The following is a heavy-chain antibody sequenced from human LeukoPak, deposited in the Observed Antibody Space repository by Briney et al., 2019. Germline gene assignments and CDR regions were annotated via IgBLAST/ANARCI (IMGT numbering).Heavy chain of an antibody. CDR3: TRDRAYGALDY. V-gene: IGHV3-7*01. D-gene: IGHD4/OR15-4a*01. J-gene: IGHJ4*02. CDR1: GFTFSTSW. CDR2: INGDGSLN. Sequence: GGSLRLSCAASGFTFSTSWMTWVRQAPGKGPEWVANINGDGSLNGHVASVKGRFTISRDNAKNSAYLQMISLRDEDTAVYYCTRDRAYGALDYWGQGTLVTVSS.